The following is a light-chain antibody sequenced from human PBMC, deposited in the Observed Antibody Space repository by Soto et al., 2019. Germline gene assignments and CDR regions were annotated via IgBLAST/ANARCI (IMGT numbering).Light chain of an antibody. CDR1: QSVLYNPNNLNY. CDR2: WAS. Sequence: DIVMTQSPDSLAVSLGERATINCKSSQSVLYNPNNLNYLAWFQKKPGQPPTLLIFWASSRESGVPDRFSGSGSETDFTLTISTLQAEDVAVYYCQQYYTAPRTFGQGTKVEI. CDR3: QQYYTAPRT. V-gene: IGKV4-1*01. J-gene: IGKJ1*01.